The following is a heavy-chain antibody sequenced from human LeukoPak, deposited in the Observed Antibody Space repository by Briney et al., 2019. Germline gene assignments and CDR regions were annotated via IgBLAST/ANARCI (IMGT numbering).Heavy chain of an antibody. Sequence: PSETLSHTCAVYGGSFSGYYWSWIRQPPGKGLEWIGEINHSGSTNYNPSLKSRVTISVDTSKNQFSLKLSSVTAADTAVYYCWIDSGSLNYMDVWGKGTTVTVSS. D-gene: IGHD1-26*01. CDR2: INHSGST. CDR3: WIDSGSLNYMDV. V-gene: IGHV4-34*01. J-gene: IGHJ6*03. CDR1: GGSFSGYY.